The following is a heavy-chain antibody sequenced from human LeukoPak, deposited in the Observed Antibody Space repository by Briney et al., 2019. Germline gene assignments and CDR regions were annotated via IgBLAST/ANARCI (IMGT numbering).Heavy chain of an antibody. CDR1: GYTFTGYY. D-gene: IGHD3-22*01. J-gene: IGHJ6*02. V-gene: IGHV1-2*06. Sequence: ASVKVSCKASGYTFTGYYMHWVRQAPGQGREWMGRINPNSGGTNYAQKFQGRVTMTRDTSISTAYMELSRLRSDDTAVYYCARDYYDSSGYYMDVWGQGTTVTVSS. CDR3: ARDYYDSSGYYMDV. CDR2: INPNSGGT.